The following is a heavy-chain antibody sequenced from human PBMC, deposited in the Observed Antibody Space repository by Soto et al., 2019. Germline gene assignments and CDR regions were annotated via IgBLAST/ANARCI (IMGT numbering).Heavy chain of an antibody. CDR2: IIPIFGTA. V-gene: IGHV1-69*13. CDR3: ATRSVGWGYCSSTSCYGAFDI. CDR1: GGTFSSYA. Sequence: GASVKVSCKASGGTFSSYAISWVRQAPGQGLEWMGGIIPIFGTANYAQKFQGRVTITADESTSTAYMELSSLRSEDTAVYYCATRSVGWGYCSSTSCYGAFDIWGQGTMVTVSS. J-gene: IGHJ3*02. D-gene: IGHD2-2*01.